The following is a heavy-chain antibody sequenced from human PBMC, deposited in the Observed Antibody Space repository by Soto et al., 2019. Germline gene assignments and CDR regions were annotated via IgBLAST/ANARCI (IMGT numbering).Heavy chain of an antibody. CDR3: ERRYYYGSY. CDR1: GFSVSSNY. V-gene: IGHV3-66*04. CDR2: IYSGGST. J-gene: IGHJ4*02. Sequence: EVPLVESGGGLVQPGGSLRLSCAASGFSVSSNYMYWVHQAPGKGLECVSLIYSGGSTDHADSVKDRFTISRDNSKNTLYLQMNSRRAEDTAVYYCERRYYYGSYRGQETLVTVSS. D-gene: IGHD3-10*01.